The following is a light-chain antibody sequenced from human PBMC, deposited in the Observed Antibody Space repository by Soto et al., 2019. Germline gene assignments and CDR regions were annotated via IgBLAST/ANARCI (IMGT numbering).Light chain of an antibody. J-gene: IGLJ2*01. CDR1: RSNIGAGHD. Sequence: QSVLTQPPSVSGAPGQKVTISCAGSRSNIGAGHDVHWYQQLPGAAPKLLIYGNDNRPSGVPDRFSASRSGTSASLAVTGLQAEDEADYHCQSYDSSLGGARVFGGGTQLTVL. CDR2: GND. CDR3: QSYDSSLGGARV. V-gene: IGLV1-40*01.